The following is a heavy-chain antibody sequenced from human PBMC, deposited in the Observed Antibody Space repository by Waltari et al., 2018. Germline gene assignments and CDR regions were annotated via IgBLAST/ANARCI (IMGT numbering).Heavy chain of an antibody. V-gene: IGHV4-39*02. CDR2: ISYSGAA. D-gene: IGHD3-16*01. J-gene: IGHJ3*01. CDR3: ATYVGASVGTAAFDV. Sequence: GWVRQPPRKGLEWTGTISYSGAANYNPSLRSRVTIYLDTSKKHFSLKLNSVTAADTAVYYCATYVGASVGTAAFDVWGQGTMVTVSS.